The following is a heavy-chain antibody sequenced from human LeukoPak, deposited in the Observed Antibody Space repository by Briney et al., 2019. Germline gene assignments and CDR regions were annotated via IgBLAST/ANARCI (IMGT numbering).Heavy chain of an antibody. Sequence: GASVKVSCKASGGTFISYAISWVRQAPGQGLEWMGGIIPIFGTANYAQKFQGRVTITADESTSTAYMELSSLRSEDTAVYYCARDWDIVVVPAAMLPYYYYGMDVWGQGTTVTVSS. V-gene: IGHV1-69*01. J-gene: IGHJ6*02. CDR3: ARDWDIVVVPAAMLPYYYYGMDV. CDR2: IIPIFGTA. D-gene: IGHD2-2*01. CDR1: GGTFISYA.